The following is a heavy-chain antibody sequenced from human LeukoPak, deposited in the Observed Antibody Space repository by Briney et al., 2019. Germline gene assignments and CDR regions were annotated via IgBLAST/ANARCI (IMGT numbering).Heavy chain of an antibody. CDR3: ARGNTAVLYFDY. CDR1: GFTFSSYA. CDR2: ISYDGSNK. V-gene: IGHV3-30-3*01. D-gene: IGHD5-18*01. Sequence: GRSLRLSCAASGFTFSSYAMHWVGQAPGKGLEWVAVISYDGSNKYYADSVKGRFTISRDNSKNTLYLQMNSLRAEDTAVYYCARGNTAVLYFDYWGQGTLVTVSS. J-gene: IGHJ4*02.